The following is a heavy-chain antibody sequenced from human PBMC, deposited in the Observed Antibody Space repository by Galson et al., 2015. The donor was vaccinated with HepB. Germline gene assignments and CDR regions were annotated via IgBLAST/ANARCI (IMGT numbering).Heavy chain of an antibody. Sequence: SLRLYCAASGFTFSDYYMSWIRQAPGKGLEWVSSISSRSSHIYYAESVKGRFTISRDNAKNSLYLQVNSLRAEDTAVYYCARADSDISGYSVIYAFDMWGQGTMVTVSS. CDR2: ISSRSSHI. V-gene: IGHV3-11*06. J-gene: IGHJ3*02. CDR1: GFTFSDYY. D-gene: IGHD3-22*01. CDR3: ARADSDISGYSVIYAFDM.